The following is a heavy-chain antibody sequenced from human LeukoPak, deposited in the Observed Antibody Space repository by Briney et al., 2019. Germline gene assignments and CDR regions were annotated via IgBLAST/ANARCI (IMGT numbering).Heavy chain of an antibody. J-gene: IGHJ4*02. Sequence: GGSLRLSCAASGFTFSSYSMNWVRQAPGKGLEWGSSISSSSSYIYYADSVKGRFTISRDNAKNSLYLQMNSLRAEDTAVYYCARDPYGSGSYYYYFDYWGQGTLVTVSS. CDR1: GFTFSSYS. D-gene: IGHD3-10*01. CDR2: ISSSSSYI. CDR3: ARDPYGSGSYYYYFDY. V-gene: IGHV3-21*01.